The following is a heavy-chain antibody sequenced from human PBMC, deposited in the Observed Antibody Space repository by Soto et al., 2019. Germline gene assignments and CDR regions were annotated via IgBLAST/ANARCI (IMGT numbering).Heavy chain of an antibody. CDR1: GGSISSYY. Sequence: SETLSLTCTVSGGSISSYYWSWIRQPPGRGLEWIGYLYYSGSTNYNPSLKSRVTISVDTSKNQFSLKLSSVTAADTAVYYCARDIMGSGSYYKTPYNWFDPWGQGTLVTVSS. CDR2: LYYSGST. D-gene: IGHD3-10*01. V-gene: IGHV4-59*01. CDR3: ARDIMGSGSYYKTPYNWFDP. J-gene: IGHJ5*02.